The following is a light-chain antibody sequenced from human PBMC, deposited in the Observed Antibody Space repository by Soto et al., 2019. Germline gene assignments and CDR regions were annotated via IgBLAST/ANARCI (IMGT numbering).Light chain of an antibody. CDR3: QQRSNWPTYT. CDR2: DAS. CDR1: QSVSSY. J-gene: IGKJ2*01. Sequence: EIVLTQSPATLSLSTGERDTLSCRASQSVSSYLAWYQQKPGQAPKLLIYDASNRATSIPARFSGSGSGTAFALTIRSLEPEDFAVYYCQQRSNWPTYTVGQGTKLEIK. V-gene: IGKV3-11*01.